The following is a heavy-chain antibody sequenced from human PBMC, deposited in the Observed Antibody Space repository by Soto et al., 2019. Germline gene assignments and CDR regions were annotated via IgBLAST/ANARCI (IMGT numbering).Heavy chain of an antibody. J-gene: IGHJ4*02. CDR1: GGAISCSNW. CDR2: IYHSGST. D-gene: IGHD3-10*01. V-gene: IGHV4-4*02. CDR3: ARRWGEGRVDY. Sequence: QVQLQESGPGLVKTSGTRSLTCAVTGGAISCSNWWSWVRQPPGKGLQWIGEIYHSGSTNYIPSLKSRVTISVDKSRNQFSLKLSSVTAADTAVYYCARRWGEGRVDYWGQGTLVTVSS.